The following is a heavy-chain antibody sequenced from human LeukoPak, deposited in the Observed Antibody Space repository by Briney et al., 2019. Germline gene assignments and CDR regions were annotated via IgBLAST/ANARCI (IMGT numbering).Heavy chain of an antibody. D-gene: IGHD6-13*01. CDR2: IYHSGST. Sequence: SETLSLTCTVSGYSISSGYYWGWIRQPPGKGLEWIGSIYHSGSTYYNPSLKSRVTISVDTSKNQFSLKLSSVTAADTAVYYCARILSAAGPDYWGQGTLVTVSS. CDR1: GYSISSGYY. V-gene: IGHV4-38-2*02. J-gene: IGHJ4*02. CDR3: ARILSAAGPDY.